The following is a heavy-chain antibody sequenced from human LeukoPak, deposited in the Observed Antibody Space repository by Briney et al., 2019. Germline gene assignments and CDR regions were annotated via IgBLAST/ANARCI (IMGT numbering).Heavy chain of an antibody. CDR1: GLTFSNYA. V-gene: IGHV3-23*01. CDR2: ISGTGSST. D-gene: IGHD2-2*02. J-gene: IGHJ5*02. CDR3: AKASVAIPQYCNS. Sequence: PGGSLRLSCAASGLTFSNYAMNWVRQASGKGLEWVSTISGTGSSTYYADSAKGRFTISRDNSKDTLFLQLNSLTAADTAMYFCAKASVAIPQYCNSWGQGTLVTVSS.